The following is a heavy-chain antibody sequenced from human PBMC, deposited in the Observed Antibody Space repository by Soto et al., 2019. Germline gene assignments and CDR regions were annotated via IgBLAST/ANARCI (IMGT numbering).Heavy chain of an antibody. CDR3: ARAQWERDFFDP. CDR2: IYYSGST. D-gene: IGHD1-26*01. Sequence: PSETLSLTCTVSGGSISSYYWSWIRQPPGKGLEWIGYIYYSGSTNYNPSLKSRVTISVDTSKNQFSLKLSSVTAADTAVYYCARAQWERDFFDPWGQGTLVTVSS. V-gene: IGHV4-59*01. CDR1: GGSISSYY. J-gene: IGHJ5*02.